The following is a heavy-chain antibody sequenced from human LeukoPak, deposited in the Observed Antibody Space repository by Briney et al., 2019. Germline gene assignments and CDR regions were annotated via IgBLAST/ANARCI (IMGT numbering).Heavy chain of an antibody. V-gene: IGHV3-53*01. D-gene: IGHD5-18*01. CDR2: ISSGSST. J-gene: IGHJ4*02. CDR1: GFSVSNNY. CDR3: ARGYSDRLFFVY. Sequence: PGGSLRLSCAASGFSVSNNYMTWVRQGPGRGLEWVSLISSGSSTYYADSVKGRFTISIDNSKNTLYLQMNRLRAEDTAVYYCARGYSDRLFFVYWGQGTLVTVSS.